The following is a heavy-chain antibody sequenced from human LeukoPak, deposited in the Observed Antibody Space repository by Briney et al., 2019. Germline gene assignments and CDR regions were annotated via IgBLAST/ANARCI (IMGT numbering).Heavy chain of an antibody. V-gene: IGHV1-2*02. CDR2: IDPNSGGT. J-gene: IGHJ4*02. CDR1: GYTFIAYY. D-gene: IGHD3-10*01. Sequence: ASVKVSFKASGYTFIAYYMHWVRQAPGQGLQWMGWIDPNSGGTSYAQKFQGRVTVTRDTSISTVYMELSGLRSDDTADYYCASHGSGSYYSYVFWGQGTLVTVSS. CDR3: ASHGSGSYYSYVF.